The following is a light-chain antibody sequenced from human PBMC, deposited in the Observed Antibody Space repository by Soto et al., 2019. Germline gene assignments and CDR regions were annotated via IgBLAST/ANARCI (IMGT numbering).Light chain of an antibody. J-gene: IGLJ1*01. CDR1: SNDVGGYNY. CDR2: EVS. V-gene: IGLV2-14*01. Sequence: QSALTQPASVSGSPGQSITISCTGTSNDVGGYNYVSWYQHHPGKAPKLMIYEVSDRPSGVSNRFSGSKSGNTASLTISGLQAEDEADYYCSSYTGSNIRYVFGTGTKATVL. CDR3: SSYTGSNIRYV.